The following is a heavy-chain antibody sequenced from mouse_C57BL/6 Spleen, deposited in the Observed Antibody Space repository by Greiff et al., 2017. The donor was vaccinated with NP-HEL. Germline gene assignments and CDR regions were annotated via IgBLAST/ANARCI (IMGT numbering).Heavy chain of an antibody. CDR1: GFTFSSYA. J-gene: IGHJ4*01. Sequence: EVQLVESGEGLVKPGGSLKLSCAASGFTFSSYAMSWVRQTPEKRLEWVAYISSGGDYIYYADTVKGRFTISRDNARNTLYLQMSSPKSEDTAMYYCTRVTTVVAKNAMDYWGQGTSVTVSS. D-gene: IGHD1-1*01. CDR3: TRVTTVVAKNAMDY. CDR2: ISSGGDYI. V-gene: IGHV5-9-1*02.